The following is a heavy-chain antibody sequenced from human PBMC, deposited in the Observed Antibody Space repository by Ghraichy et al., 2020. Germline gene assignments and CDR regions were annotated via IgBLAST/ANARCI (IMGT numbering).Heavy chain of an antibody. D-gene: IGHD4-17*01. CDR1: GYTFTGYY. J-gene: IGHJ5*02. V-gene: IGHV1-2*02. CDR3: ARDQWAYPTVNHDP. CDR2: INPNSGGT. Sequence: ASVKVSCKASGYTFTGYYMHWVRQAPGQGLEWMGWINPNSGGTNYAQKFQGRVTMTRDTSISTAYMELSRLRSDDTAVYYCARDQWAYPTVNHDPWGQGTLVTVSS.